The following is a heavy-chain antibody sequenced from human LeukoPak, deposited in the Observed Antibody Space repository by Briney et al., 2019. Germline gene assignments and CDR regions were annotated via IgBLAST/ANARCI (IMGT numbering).Heavy chain of an antibody. Sequence: GGSLRLSCAASGFTFSSYAMSWVRQAPGKGLEWDSAISGSGGSTYYADSVKGRFTISRDNSKNTLYLQMNSLRAEDTAVYYCAKDLKSRGVATMFWADYWGQGTLVTVSS. J-gene: IGHJ4*02. V-gene: IGHV3-23*01. D-gene: IGHD5-12*01. CDR3: AKDLKSRGVATMFWADY. CDR2: ISGSGGST. CDR1: GFTFSSYA.